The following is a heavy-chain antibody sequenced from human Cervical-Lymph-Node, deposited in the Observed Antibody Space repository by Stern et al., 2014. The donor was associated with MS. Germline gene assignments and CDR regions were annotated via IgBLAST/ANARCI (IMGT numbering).Heavy chain of an antibody. D-gene: IGHD6-19*01. V-gene: IGHV3-74*02. CDR2: INTDGSST. CDR3: ASGYSSGWVFDY. Sequence: EVQLVESGGGLVQPGGSLRLSCAASGFTFSSYWMHWVRQTPGKGMVWVSRINTDGSSTSYADSVKGRFTISRDNAKNTLYLQMNSLRAEDTAVYYCASGYSSGWVFDYWGQGTLVTGSS. CDR1: GFTFSSYW. J-gene: IGHJ4*02.